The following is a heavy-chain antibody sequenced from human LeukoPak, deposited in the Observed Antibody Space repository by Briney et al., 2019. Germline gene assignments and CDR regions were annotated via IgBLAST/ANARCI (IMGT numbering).Heavy chain of an antibody. Sequence: GGSLRLSCAASGFTFINYGMHWVRQAPGKGLEWVSDINGYGSSTYYADSVKGRFTISRDNSKNTLYLQMNSLRAEDTAIYYCARAPRGFQWFVDYWGQGALVTVSS. J-gene: IGHJ4*02. CDR3: ARAPRGFQWFVDY. CDR1: GFTFINYG. V-gene: IGHV3-23*01. D-gene: IGHD3-22*01. CDR2: INGYGSST.